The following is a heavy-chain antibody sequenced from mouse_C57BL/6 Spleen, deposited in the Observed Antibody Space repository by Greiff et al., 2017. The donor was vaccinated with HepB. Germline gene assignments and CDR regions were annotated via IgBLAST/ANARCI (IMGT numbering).Heavy chain of an antibody. D-gene: IGHD1-1*01. Sequence: VQLQQSGPELVKPGASVKISCKASGYTFTDYYMNWVKQSHGKSLEWIGDINPNNGGTSYNQKFKGKATLTVDKSSSTAYMELRSLTSEDSAVYDCARSGNYYGSSYWYFDVWGTGTTVTVSS. CDR2: INPNNGGT. V-gene: IGHV1-26*01. CDR1: GYTFTDYY. J-gene: IGHJ1*03. CDR3: ARSGNYYGSSYWYFDV.